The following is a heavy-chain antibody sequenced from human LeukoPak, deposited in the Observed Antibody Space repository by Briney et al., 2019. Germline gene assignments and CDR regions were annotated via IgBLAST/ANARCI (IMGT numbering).Heavy chain of an antibody. CDR1: GGSISSYY. J-gene: IGHJ6*03. V-gene: IGHV4-59*01. D-gene: IGHD1-14*01. CDR3: ARVPITYYYYYYYMDV. CDR2: IYYSGST. Sequence: PSETLSLTCTVSGGSISSYYWSWIRQPPGKGLEWIGYIYYSGSTNYNPSLKSRVTISVDTSKNQFSLKLSSVTAADTAVYYCARVPITYYYYYYYMDVWGKGTTVTVSS.